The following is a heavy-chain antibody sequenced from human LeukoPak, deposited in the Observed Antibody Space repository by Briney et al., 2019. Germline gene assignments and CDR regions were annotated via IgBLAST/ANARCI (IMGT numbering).Heavy chain of an antibody. CDR2: IIPIFGTP. CDR3: AKQEALRQDYYMDV. J-gene: IGHJ6*03. Sequence: SVKVSCKASGASFSSYAISWVRQAPGQGLEWMGRIIPIFGTPNYAQRFQGRVTITADIVSSTAYMEVNNLTSEDTAVYCCAKQEALRQDYYMDVWGNGTTVTVSS. CDR1: GASFSSYA. V-gene: IGHV1-69*06.